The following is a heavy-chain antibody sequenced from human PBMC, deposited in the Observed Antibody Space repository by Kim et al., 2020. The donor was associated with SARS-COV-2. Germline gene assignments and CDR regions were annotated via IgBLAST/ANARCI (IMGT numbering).Heavy chain of an antibody. V-gene: IGHV5-51*01. D-gene: IGHD3-9*01. CDR3: ARLGKGILTGYSPFDY. CDR2: IYPGDSDT. CDR1: GYSFTSYW. Sequence: GESLKISCKGSGYSFTSYWIGWVRQMPGKGLEWMGIIYPGDSDTRYSPSFQGQVTISADKSISTAYLQWSSLKASDTAMYYCARLGKGILTGYSPFDYWGQGTLVTVSS. J-gene: IGHJ4*02.